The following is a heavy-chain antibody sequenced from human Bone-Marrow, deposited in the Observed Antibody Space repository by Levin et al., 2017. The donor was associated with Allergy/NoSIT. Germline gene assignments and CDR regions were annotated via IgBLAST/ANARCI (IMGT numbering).Heavy chain of an antibody. J-gene: IGHJ6*02. CDR2: ISGSGGTT. Sequence: AGGSLRLSCAASGLPFSSYAMSWVRQAPGKGLEWVSGISGSGGTTYYADSLKGRITISRDNSKSTLFLQMNSLSADDTAVYYCAGDAGMASRPVWGQGTTVIVS. V-gene: IGHV3-23*01. CDR3: AGDAGMASRPV. CDR1: GLPFSSYA. D-gene: IGHD1-1*01.